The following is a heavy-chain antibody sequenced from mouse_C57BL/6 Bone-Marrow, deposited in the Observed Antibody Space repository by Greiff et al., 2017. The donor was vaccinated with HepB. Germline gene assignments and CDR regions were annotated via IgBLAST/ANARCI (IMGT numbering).Heavy chain of an antibody. Sequence: QVQLQQPGAELVKPGASVKLSCKASGYTFTSYWMQWVKQRPGQGLERIGEIDPSDSYTNYNQKFKGKATLTVDTSSSTAYMQLSSLTSEDSAVYYCAGDYYGSSGDWYFDVWGTGTTVTVSS. CDR3: AGDYYGSSGDWYFDV. CDR1: GYTFTSYW. J-gene: IGHJ1*03. CDR2: IDPSDSYT. V-gene: IGHV1-50*01. D-gene: IGHD1-1*01.